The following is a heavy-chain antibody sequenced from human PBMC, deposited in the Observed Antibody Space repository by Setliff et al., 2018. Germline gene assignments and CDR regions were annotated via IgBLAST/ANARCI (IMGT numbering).Heavy chain of an antibody. CDR2: FHPYSGHT. J-gene: IGHJ6*03. Sequence: ASVKVSCKASGYTFNNYFLHWVRQAPGQGLEWMGRFHPYSGHTNYAQNFQGRVTMTMDASITTVYMELSRLTSDDTAVYYCVNEHGTTVTVENYHYYMDVWGKGTTVTVSS. V-gene: IGHV1-2*06. CDR3: VNEHGTTVTVENYHYYMDV. CDR1: GYTFNNYF. D-gene: IGHD4-4*01.